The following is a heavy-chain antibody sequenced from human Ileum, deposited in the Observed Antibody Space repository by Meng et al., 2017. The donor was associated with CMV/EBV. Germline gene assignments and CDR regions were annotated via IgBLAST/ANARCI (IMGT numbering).Heavy chain of an antibody. Sequence: ASVKVSCKASAYTFTSYGISWVRQAPGQGLEGMGWISAYNGNTNYAQKLQGRVTMTTDTSTSTAYMELRSLRSDDTAVYYCARGYCTNGVCAGVVWGQGTLVTVSS. CDR2: ISAYNGNT. V-gene: IGHV1-18*01. D-gene: IGHD2-8*01. J-gene: IGHJ4*02. CDR3: ARGYCTNGVCAGVV. CDR1: AYTFTSYG.